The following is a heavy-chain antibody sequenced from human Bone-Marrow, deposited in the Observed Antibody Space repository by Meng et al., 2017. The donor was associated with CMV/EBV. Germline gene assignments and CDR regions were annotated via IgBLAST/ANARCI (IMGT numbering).Heavy chain of an antibody. CDR2: ISSSGTYI. V-gene: IGHV3-53*01. CDR1: GFTVSSNY. CDR3: ARARLDSSPVYFDY. Sequence: GESLKISCAASGFTVSSNYMSWVRQAPGKGLEWVSSISSSGTYIYYADSVKGRFTISRDNSKNTLYLQMNSLRAEDTAVYYCARARLDSSPVYFDYWGQGTLVTVFS. J-gene: IGHJ4*02. D-gene: IGHD6-13*01.